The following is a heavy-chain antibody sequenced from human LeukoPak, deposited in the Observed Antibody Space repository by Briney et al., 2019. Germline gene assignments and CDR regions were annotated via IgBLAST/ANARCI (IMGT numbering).Heavy chain of an antibody. J-gene: IGHJ6*02. CDR2: ISGSGGST. V-gene: IGHV3-23*01. CDR1: GFTFSDYY. D-gene: IGHD2-8*01. Sequence: PGGSLRLSCAASGFTFSDYYMSWIRQAPEKGLEWVSAISGSGGSTYYADSVKGRFTISRDNSKNTLYLQMNSLRAEDTAVYYCAVYASWGAGYYYYGMDVWGQGTTVTVSS. CDR3: AVYASWGAGYYYYGMDV.